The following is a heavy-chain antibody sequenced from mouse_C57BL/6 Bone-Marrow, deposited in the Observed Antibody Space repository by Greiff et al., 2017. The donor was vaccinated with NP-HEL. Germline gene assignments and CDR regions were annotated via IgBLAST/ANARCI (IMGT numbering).Heavy chain of an antibody. V-gene: IGHV7-3*01. CDR2: IRNKANGYTT. CDR3: ATTGSSFDY. D-gene: IGHD1-1*01. CDR1: GFTFTDYY. Sequence: EVKLMESGGGLVQPGGSLSLSCAASGFTFTDYYMSWVRQPPGKALEWLGFIRNKANGYTTEYSASVKGRFTISRDNSQSILYLQMNALRAEDSATYYCATTGSSFDYWGQGTTLTVSS. J-gene: IGHJ2*01.